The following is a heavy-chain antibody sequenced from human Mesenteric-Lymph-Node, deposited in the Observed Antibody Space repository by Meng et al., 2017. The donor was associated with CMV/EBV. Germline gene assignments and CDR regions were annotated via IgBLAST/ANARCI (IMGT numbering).Heavy chain of an antibody. CDR3: ARDNVNPEGFDP. CDR1: GYTFTDFY. J-gene: IGHJ5*02. Sequence: QEQLVQSRAEVGKPGASVMVSCRASGYTFTDFYIHWVRQAPGQGLEWMGRINPNSGVSNSAQNFQGRVTMTRDTSISTAYMELGRLTSDDTAVYYCARDNVNPEGFDPWGQGTLVTVSS. D-gene: IGHD2/OR15-2a*01. CDR2: INPNSGVS. V-gene: IGHV1-2*06.